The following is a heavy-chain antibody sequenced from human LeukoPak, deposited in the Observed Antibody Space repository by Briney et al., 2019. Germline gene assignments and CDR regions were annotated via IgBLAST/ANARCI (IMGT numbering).Heavy chain of an antibody. CDR2: INPNSGGT. V-gene: IGHV1-2*02. CDR1: GYTFTGYY. Sequence: ASVKVSCKASGYTFTGYYMHWVRQAPGQGLEWMGWINPNSGGTNYAQKFQGRVTMTRDTSISTAYMELSRLRSDDTAVYYCARENCSSTSCRLFDYWGQGTLVTVSS. CDR3: ARENCSSTSCRLFDY. D-gene: IGHD2-2*01. J-gene: IGHJ4*02.